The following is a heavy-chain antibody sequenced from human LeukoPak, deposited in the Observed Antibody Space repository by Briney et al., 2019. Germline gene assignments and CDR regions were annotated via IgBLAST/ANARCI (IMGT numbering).Heavy chain of an antibody. CDR3: AKGQGSYSSSWFSDR. Sequence: GGSLRLSCAASGFTFSAYAMNWVRQAPGRGLEWVSAIHGSSGRTYYVDSVRGRLTISRDNSQNTLYLQMNNLRVEDTALYYCAKGQGSYSSSWFSDRWGQGTLVTVSS. J-gene: IGHJ4*02. D-gene: IGHD6-13*01. V-gene: IGHV3-23*01. CDR1: GFTFSAYA. CDR2: IHGSSGRT.